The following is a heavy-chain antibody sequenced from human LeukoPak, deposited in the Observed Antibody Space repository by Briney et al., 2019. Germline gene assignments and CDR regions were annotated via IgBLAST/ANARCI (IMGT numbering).Heavy chain of an antibody. V-gene: IGHV3-53*01. CDR3: ARDDCSGGSCYPFDY. D-gene: IGHD2-15*01. CDR1: GFTVSSNY. J-gene: IGHJ4*02. Sequence: PGGSLRLSCAASGFTVSSNYMSWVRQDPGKGLERVAVFYSGGSTYYADSVKGRFTISRDNSKNTLCLQMNSLRAEDTAVYYCARDDCSGGSCYPFDYWGQGTLVTVSS. CDR2: FYSGGST.